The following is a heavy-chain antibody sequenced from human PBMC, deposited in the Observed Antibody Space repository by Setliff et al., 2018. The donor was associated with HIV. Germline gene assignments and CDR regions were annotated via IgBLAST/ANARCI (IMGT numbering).Heavy chain of an antibody. J-gene: IGHJ4*02. V-gene: IGHV3-15*01. CDR1: GFTFSSAW. CDR3: ASARIPTGGTSTSLDY. CDR2: MTSRHDGGTT. Sequence: GGSLRLSCAASGFTASGFTFSSAWMTWVRQCPGKGLEWLGRMTSRHDGGTTDYAAPVKGRFTFSRDDSTNTLYLQMNSLRPEDTAVYYCASARIPTGGTSTSLDYWGQGALVTVSS. D-gene: IGHD1-1*01.